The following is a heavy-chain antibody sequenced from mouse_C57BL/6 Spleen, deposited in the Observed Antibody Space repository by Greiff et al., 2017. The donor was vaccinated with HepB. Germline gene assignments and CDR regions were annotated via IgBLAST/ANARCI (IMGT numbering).Heavy chain of an antibody. CDR1: GYTFTDYY. J-gene: IGHJ2*01. CDR3: ARGGTFDY. D-gene: IGHD4-1*01. Sequence: VQLKESGAELVRPGASVKLSCKASGYTFTDYYINWVKQRPGQGLEWIARIYPGSGNTYYNEKFKGKATLTAEKSSSTAYMQLSSLTSEDSAVYFCARGGTFDYWGQGTTLTVSS. CDR2: IYPGSGNT. V-gene: IGHV1-76*01.